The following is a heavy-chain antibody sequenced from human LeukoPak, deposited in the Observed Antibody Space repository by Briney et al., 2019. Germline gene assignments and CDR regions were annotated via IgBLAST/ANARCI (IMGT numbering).Heavy chain of an antibody. CDR3: ARGSVGVLVPAAVLGEYYFDY. J-gene: IGHJ4*02. V-gene: IGHV1-2*02. CDR2: INPNSGGT. CDR1: GYTFTGYY. D-gene: IGHD2-2*01. Sequence: GASVKVSCKASGYTFTGYYMHWVRQAPGQGLEWMGWINPNSGGTNYAQKFQGRVTMTRDTSISTAYMELSRLRSDDTAVYYCARGSVGVLVPAAVLGEYYFDYWGQGTLVTVSS.